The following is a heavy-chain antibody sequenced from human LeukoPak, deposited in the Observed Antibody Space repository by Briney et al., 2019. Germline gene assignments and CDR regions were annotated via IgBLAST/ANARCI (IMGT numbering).Heavy chain of an antibody. CDR2: IFHSRST. Sequence: PSETLSLTCAVSGYSISSGDYWGWIRQSPGKGLGWIGNIFHSRSTYHNPSLKSRVTISVDTSKNEFSLKLSSVAAADTAVYYCARGIYCLIEYWGQGTLVTVSS. J-gene: IGHJ4*02. D-gene: IGHD5/OR15-5a*01. V-gene: IGHV4-38-2*01. CDR3: ARGIYCLIEY. CDR1: GYSISSGDY.